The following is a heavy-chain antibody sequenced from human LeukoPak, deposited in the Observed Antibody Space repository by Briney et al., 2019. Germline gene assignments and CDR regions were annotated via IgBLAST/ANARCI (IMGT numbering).Heavy chain of an antibody. CDR3: AKGNGGNSGESFYYGMDV. V-gene: IGHV3-23*01. CDR1: RFTFSSYA. D-gene: IGHD4-23*01. Sequence: TGGSLRLSCAASRFTFSSYAMTWVRQAPGKGLEWVSAISGSGGNTYYADSVKGRFTISRDNSKNTLYLQLTSLRAEDTAVYYCAKGNGGNSGESFYYGMDVWGQGTTVTVSS. CDR2: ISGSGGNT. J-gene: IGHJ6*02.